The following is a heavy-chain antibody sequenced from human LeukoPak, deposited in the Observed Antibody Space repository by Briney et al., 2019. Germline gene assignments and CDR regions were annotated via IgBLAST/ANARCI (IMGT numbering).Heavy chain of an antibody. J-gene: IGHJ4*02. D-gene: IGHD6-13*01. Sequence: PSETLSLTCTVSGGSISSYYWSWIRQPPGKGLEWIGYIYYSGSTNYNPSLKSRVTISVDTSENQFSLKLSSVTAADTAVYYCARYLSIAAAGRDYFDYWGQGTLVTVSS. CDR3: ARYLSIAAAGRDYFDY. V-gene: IGHV4-59*01. CDR2: IYYSGST. CDR1: GGSISSYY.